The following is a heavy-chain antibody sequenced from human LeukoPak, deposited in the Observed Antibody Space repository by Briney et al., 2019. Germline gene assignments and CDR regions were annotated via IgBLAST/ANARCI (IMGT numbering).Heavy chain of an antibody. D-gene: IGHD6-19*01. Sequence: PSETLSLTCAVYGGSFSGYYWSWIRQPPGKGLEWVANIKQDGSEKYYVDSVKGRFTISRDNAKNSLYLQMNSLRAEDTAVYYCARDLWLGGLYGMDVWGQGTTVTVSS. CDR1: GGSFSGYY. CDR2: IKQDGSEK. J-gene: IGHJ6*02. CDR3: ARDLWLGGLYGMDV. V-gene: IGHV3-7*01.